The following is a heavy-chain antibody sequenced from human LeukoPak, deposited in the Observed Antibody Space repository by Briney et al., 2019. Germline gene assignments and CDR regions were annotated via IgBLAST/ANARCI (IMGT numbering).Heavy chain of an antibody. CDR2: IHHSGST. Sequence: SQTLSLTCAVSGGSISSGGYSWSWIRQPPGKGLEWIGYIHHSGSTYYNPSLKSRVTISVDRSKNQFSLKLSSVTAADTAVYYCARGVRYYGSGSYYPLDWGQGTLVTVSS. CDR3: ARGVRYYGSGSYYPLD. V-gene: IGHV4-30-2*01. J-gene: IGHJ4*02. CDR1: GGSISSGGYS. D-gene: IGHD3-10*01.